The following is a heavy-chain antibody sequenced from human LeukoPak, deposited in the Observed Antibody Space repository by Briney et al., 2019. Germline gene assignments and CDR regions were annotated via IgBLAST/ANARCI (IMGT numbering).Heavy chain of an antibody. CDR3: ATDSGVGMATTFSILDI. V-gene: IGHV3-7*01. D-gene: IGHD5-24*01. Sequence: GGSLRLSCTASGFTFSNFWMSWVRQAPGKGLDWVANIKQDGSEKNYVDSVKGRFTISRDNSKNTLYLQMNSLRAEDTAVYYCATDSGVGMATTFSILDIWGQGTMVTVSS. CDR1: GFTFSNFW. J-gene: IGHJ3*02. CDR2: IKQDGSEK.